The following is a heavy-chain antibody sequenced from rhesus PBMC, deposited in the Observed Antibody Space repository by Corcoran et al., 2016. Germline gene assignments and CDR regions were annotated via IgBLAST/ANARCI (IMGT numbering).Heavy chain of an antibody. CDR1: GAFISDNY. CDR2: IYGSRGTT. CDR3: AKAGVATDFDY. J-gene: IGHJ4*01. V-gene: IGHV4S2*01. D-gene: IGHD4-29*01. Sequence: QVQLQESGPGLVKPSEPLPLTCAVSGAFISDNYWSWIRQAPGRGLEWIGRIYGSRGTTDYNPSLKSRVAISIDTSNNQLSLKLNDVTAADTAVYYCAKAGVATDFDYWGQGVLVTVSS.